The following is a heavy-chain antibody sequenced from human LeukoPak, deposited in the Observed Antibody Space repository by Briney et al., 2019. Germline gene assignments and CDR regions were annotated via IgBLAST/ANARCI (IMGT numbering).Heavy chain of an antibody. J-gene: IGHJ4*02. CDR1: GGSISSGGYY. V-gene: IGHV4-31*03. Sequence: SETLSLTCTVSGGSISSGGYYWSWIRQHPGKGLEWIGYIYYSGSTYYNPSLKSRVTISVDTSKNQFSLKLSSVTAADTAVYYCAISSSRSGRLRSDYWGQGTLVTVSS. D-gene: IGHD6-13*01. CDR2: IYYSGST. CDR3: AISSSRSGRLRSDY.